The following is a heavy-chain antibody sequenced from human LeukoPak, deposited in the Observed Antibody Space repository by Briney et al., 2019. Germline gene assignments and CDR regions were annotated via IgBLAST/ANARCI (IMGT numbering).Heavy chain of an antibody. Sequence: PGGSQRLSCAASGSTISSYWMSWVRQVPGKGLESVAHIKHDSSETYYVGTLRGRFIISRDNAKNSLYLQMNSLRVEDTAVYHCARGPTDFDASDIWGHGTLVTVSS. V-gene: IGHV3-7*01. CDR3: ARGPTDFDASDI. CDR1: GSTISSYW. CDR2: IKHDSSET. J-gene: IGHJ3*02.